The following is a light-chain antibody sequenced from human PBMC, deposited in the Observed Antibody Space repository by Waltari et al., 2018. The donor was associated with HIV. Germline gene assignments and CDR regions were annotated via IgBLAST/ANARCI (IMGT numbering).Light chain of an antibody. J-gene: IGLJ2*01. CDR1: SANIGSNY. V-gene: IGLV1-47*01. CDR2: RNQ. Sequence: QSVLTQPPSASGTPGQRVTISCSGSSANIGSNYVYWYQQLPGTAPKLLIYRNQQRPAGVPDRFSGSKSGTSASLAVSGLRSDDEADYYCAAWDDGLSGVVFGGGTKLTVL. CDR3: AAWDDGLSGVV.